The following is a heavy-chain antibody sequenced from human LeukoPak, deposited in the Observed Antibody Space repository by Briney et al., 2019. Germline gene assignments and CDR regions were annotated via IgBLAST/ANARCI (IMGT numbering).Heavy chain of an antibody. CDR2: IYYSGST. Sequence: SETLFLTCTVSGGSISSSSYYWGWIRQPPGKGLEWIGSIYYSGSTYYNPSLKSRVTISVGTSKNQFSLKLSSVTAADTAVYYCARVIHFIAAADHYNWFDPWGQGTLVTVSS. CDR3: ARVIHFIAAADHYNWFDP. J-gene: IGHJ5*02. D-gene: IGHD6-13*01. V-gene: IGHV4-39*07. CDR1: GGSISSSSYY.